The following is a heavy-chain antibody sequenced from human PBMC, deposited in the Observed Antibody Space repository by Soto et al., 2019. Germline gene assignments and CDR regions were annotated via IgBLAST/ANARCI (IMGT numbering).Heavy chain of an antibody. CDR1: GYTFSSYY. CDR2: INPNGGST. Sequence: SLRVYCKGVGYTFSSYYIHWLRQAPGQGLEWIGIINPNGGSTNYAYTLKGRLTVTRDTSTATVYMELGALTSEDTAVYYCARGLVLGDYWGQRTLVTVPS. J-gene: IGHJ4*02. D-gene: IGHD2-8*02. CDR3: ARGLVLGDY. V-gene: IGHV1-46*04.